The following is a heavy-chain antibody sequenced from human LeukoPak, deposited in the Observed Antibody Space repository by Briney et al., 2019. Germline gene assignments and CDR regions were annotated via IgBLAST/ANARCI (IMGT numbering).Heavy chain of an antibody. CDR2: INPSGGST. CDR3: ARDLGYSEPYYFDY. J-gene: IGHJ4*02. Sequence: GASVNVSCKASGYTFTSYYMHWVRQAPGQGLEWMGIINPSGGSTTYAQKFQGRVTMTRDTSISTAYMELSRLRSDDTAVYYCARDLGYSEPYYFDYWGQGTLVTVSS. CDR1: GYTFTSYY. V-gene: IGHV1-2*02. D-gene: IGHD5-18*01.